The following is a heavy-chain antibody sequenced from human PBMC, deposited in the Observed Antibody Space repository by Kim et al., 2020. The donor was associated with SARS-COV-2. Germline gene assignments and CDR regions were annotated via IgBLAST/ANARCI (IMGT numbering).Heavy chain of an antibody. Sequence: SVKVSCKASGGTFSSYAISWVRQAPGQGLEWMGGIIPIFGTANYAQKFQGRVTITADESTSTAYMELSSLRSEDTAVYYCARGPRVATIGEGLGSYYYYGMDVWGQGTTVTVSS. CDR3: ARGPRVATIGEGLGSYYYYGMDV. CDR2: IIPIFGTA. V-gene: IGHV1-69*13. J-gene: IGHJ6*02. CDR1: GGTFSSYA. D-gene: IGHD5-12*01.